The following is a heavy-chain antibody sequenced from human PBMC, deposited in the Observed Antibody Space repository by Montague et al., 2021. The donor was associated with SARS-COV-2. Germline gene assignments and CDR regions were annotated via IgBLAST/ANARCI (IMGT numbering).Heavy chain of an antibody. CDR1: GGSIRSGIYY. Sequence: TLSLTCTVSGGSIRSGIYYWSRIRQPAGMGLDWIGRIYSSGSTNYNPCLKSRVTMSVDTSKYQFSLKVSSVTAADTAVYYCARAYGDYSYYYGLDVWGQGTTVTVSS. J-gene: IGHJ6*02. D-gene: IGHD4-17*01. CDR2: IYSSGST. V-gene: IGHV4-61*02. CDR3: ARAYGDYSYYYGLDV.